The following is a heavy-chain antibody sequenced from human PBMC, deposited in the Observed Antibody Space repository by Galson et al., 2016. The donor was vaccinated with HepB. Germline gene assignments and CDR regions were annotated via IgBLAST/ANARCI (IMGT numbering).Heavy chain of an antibody. CDR3: AKVRQLAYSYGMDV. J-gene: IGHJ6*02. D-gene: IGHD6-6*01. Sequence: SLRLSCAASGFTLSSYDISWVRQAPGKGLEWVAVISYDGSNKYYADSVKGRFTISRDNSKNTLYLQMNSLRAEDTAVYYCAKVRQLAYSYGMDVWGQGTTVTVSS. V-gene: IGHV3-30*18. CDR2: ISYDGSNK. CDR1: GFTLSSYD.